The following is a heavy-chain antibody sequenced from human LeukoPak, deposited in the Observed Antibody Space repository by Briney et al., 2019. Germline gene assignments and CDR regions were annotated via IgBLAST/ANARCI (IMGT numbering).Heavy chain of an antibody. D-gene: IGHD3-10*01. Sequence: GASVKVSCKASGGTFSSYTISWVRQAPGQGLEWMGRIIPILGIANYAQKFQGRVTITADKSTSTAYMELSSLRSEDTAVYYCARDYYGSGSYENWFDPWGQGTLVTVSS. CDR2: IIPILGIA. V-gene: IGHV1-69*04. CDR3: ARDYYGSGSYENWFDP. J-gene: IGHJ5*02. CDR1: GGTFSSYT.